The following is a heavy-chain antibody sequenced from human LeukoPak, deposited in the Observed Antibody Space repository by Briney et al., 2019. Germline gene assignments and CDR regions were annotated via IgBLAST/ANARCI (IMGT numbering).Heavy chain of an antibody. Sequence: GGSLRLSCTASGFTFSSYSMNWVRQAPGQELEWVSSISSSSSYIYYADSVKGRFTISRDNAKNSLYLHMNSLRAEDTAVYYCARGTGPRSWLDYWGQGTLVTVSS. CDR3: ARGTGPRSWLDY. CDR2: ISSSSSYI. J-gene: IGHJ4*02. D-gene: IGHD6-13*01. V-gene: IGHV3-21*01. CDR1: GFTFSSYS.